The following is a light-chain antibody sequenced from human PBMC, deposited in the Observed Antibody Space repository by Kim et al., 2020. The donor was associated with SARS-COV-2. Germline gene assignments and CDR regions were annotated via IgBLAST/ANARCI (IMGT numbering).Light chain of an antibody. CDR3: NSRDSSGNHLAV. CDR1: SLRSYY. CDR2: GKN. J-gene: IGLJ2*01. Sequence: LGQTVRITCQGASLRSYYASWYQQKPGQAPVLVIYGKNNRPSGIPDRFSGSSSGNTASLTITGAQAEDEADYYCNSRDSSGNHLAVFGGGTKLTVL. V-gene: IGLV3-19*01.